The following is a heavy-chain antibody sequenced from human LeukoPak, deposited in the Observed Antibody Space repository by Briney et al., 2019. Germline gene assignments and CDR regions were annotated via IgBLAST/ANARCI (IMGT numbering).Heavy chain of an antibody. J-gene: IGHJ4*02. D-gene: IGHD3-22*01. CDR2: IYPGDSET. V-gene: IGHV5-51*01. CDR1: GYSFTSYW. Sequence: GESLKISCKGSGYSFTSYWIGWVRQMPGKGLEWMGIIYPGDSETRYSPSFQGQVTISADKSISTAYLQWSSLKASDTAMYYCARLGTPRYYDSSGYYLDYWGQGTLVTVSS. CDR3: ARLGTPRYYDSSGYYLDY.